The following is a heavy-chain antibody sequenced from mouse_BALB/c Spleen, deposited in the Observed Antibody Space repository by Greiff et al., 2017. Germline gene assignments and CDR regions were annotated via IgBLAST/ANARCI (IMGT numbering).Heavy chain of an antibody. J-gene: IGHJ2*01. CDR1: GFTFSSFG. Sequence: EVHLVESGGGLVQPGGSRKLSCAASGFTFSSFGMHWVRQAPEKGLEWVAYISSGSSTIYYADTVKGRFTISRDNPKNTLFLQMTSLRSEDTAMYYCAREGGDYFDYWGQGTTLTVSS. CDR3: AREGGDYFDY. V-gene: IGHV5-17*02. CDR2: ISSGSSTI.